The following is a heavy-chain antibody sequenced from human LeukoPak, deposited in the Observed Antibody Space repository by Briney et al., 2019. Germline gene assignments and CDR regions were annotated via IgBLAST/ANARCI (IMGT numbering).Heavy chain of an antibody. V-gene: IGHV3-15*01. CDR3: TTAPYGDPRIDY. Sequence: PGGSLRLSCAASGFTFSNAWMSWVRQAPGKGPEWVGRIKSKADGGTADYAAPVKGRFTISRDDSRNTLFLQLNSLKTEDTAVYYCTTAPYGDPRIDYWGQGTLVTVSS. J-gene: IGHJ4*02. D-gene: IGHD4-17*01. CDR2: IKSKADGGTA. CDR1: GFTFSNAW.